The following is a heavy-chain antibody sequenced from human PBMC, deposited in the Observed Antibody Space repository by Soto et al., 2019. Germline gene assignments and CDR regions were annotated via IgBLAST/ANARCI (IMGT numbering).Heavy chain of an antibody. CDR2: ISGSGSSK. CDR1: GFTFSSYW. CDR3: AKDQQVGNWFDP. Sequence: GSLRLSCAASGFTFSSYWMSWVRQAPGKGLEWVAAISGSGSSKYYVDSVKGRFTISRDNSKNTLYLQMNSLRAEDTAVYYCAKDQQVGNWFDPWGQGTLVTVSS. J-gene: IGHJ5*02. D-gene: IGHD1-26*01. V-gene: IGHV3-23*01.